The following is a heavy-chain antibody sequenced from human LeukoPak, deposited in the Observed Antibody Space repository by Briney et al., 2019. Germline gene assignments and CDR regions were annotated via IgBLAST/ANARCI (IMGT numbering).Heavy chain of an antibody. CDR3: ARYVGPLCDMDV. Sequence: PSQTLSLTCTVSGGSISSGDYYWSWIRQFPGKALEWIGYISYRGRTYYNPSLKSRLTMSVDTSKNQFSLKLSSVTAADTAVYYCARYVGPLCDMDVWGQGTTVTVSS. CDR1: GGSISSGDYY. V-gene: IGHV4-31*03. CDR2: ISYRGRT. J-gene: IGHJ6*02. D-gene: IGHD1-26*01.